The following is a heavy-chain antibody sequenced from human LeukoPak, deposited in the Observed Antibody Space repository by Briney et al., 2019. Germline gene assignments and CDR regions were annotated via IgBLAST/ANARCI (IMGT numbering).Heavy chain of an antibody. J-gene: IGHJ4*02. D-gene: IGHD3-10*01. CDR3: TRVSSHFGGADY. CDR1: GYTTTY. V-gene: IGHV1-46*01. Sequence: GASVKVSCKASGYTTTYIQWVRQAPGQGLEWMGVIDPSWLTTSYAQKLQGRVRLTRDTSRSTVYMELSSLRSDDTAMYYCTRVSSHFGGADYWGEGTLLTVSS. CDR2: IDPSWLTT.